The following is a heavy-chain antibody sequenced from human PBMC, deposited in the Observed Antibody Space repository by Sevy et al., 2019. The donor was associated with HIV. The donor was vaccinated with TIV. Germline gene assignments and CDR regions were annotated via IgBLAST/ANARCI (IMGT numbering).Heavy chain of an antibody. V-gene: IGHV3-7*01. CDR1: GFTFSSYW. Sequence: GGSLRLSCAASGFTFSSYWMSWVRQAPGKGLEWVANIKQDGSEKYYVDSVKGRFTISRDNPKNSLYLQMNSLRAEDTAVYYCASGIVRADYGMDVWGQRTTVTVSS. CDR2: IKQDGSEK. CDR3: ASGIVRADYGMDV. D-gene: IGHD3-10*01. J-gene: IGHJ6*02.